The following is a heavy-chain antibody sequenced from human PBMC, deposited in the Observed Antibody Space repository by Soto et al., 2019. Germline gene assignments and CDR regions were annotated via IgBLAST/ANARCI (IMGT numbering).Heavy chain of an antibody. J-gene: IGHJ6*02. D-gene: IGHD6-6*01. CDR3: ARDRRQQLVLPSYGMDV. Sequence: ASVKVSCKASGFTFTSSAVHWVRQARGQRLEWIGWINANNGNTKYSQKFQERVTITRDISTRTAYMEMSSLRSEDTAVYYCARDRRQQLVLPSYGMDVWGQGTTVTVSS. V-gene: IGHV1-3*01. CDR2: INANNGNT. CDR1: GFTFTSSA.